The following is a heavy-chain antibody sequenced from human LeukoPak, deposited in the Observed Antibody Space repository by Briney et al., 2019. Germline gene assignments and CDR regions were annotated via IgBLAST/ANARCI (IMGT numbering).Heavy chain of an antibody. CDR2: IYYSGST. V-gene: IGHV4-59*01. Sequence: SGTLSLTCTVSGGSISSYYWSWLRQPPGKGLEWIGYIYYSGSTYYNPSLRSRVTISVDTSKNQFSLKLSSVTAADTAVYYCARSSEGRYYYDSSGFSYYYYYMDVWGKGTTVTISS. CDR3: ARSSEGRYYYDSSGFSYYYYYMDV. D-gene: IGHD3-22*01. J-gene: IGHJ6*03. CDR1: GGSISSYY.